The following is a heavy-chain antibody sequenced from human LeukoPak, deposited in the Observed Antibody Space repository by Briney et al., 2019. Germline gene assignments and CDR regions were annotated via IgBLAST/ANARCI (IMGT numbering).Heavy chain of an antibody. Sequence: SETLSLTCTVSGGSIASITYYWGWIRQPPGKGLEWSGNIYYSGSTYYNPSLKSRVTISVDTSKNQFSLKLSSVTAADTAVYYCARDTGNYPHVAFDIWGQGTMVTVSS. CDR1: GGSIASITYY. CDR2: IYYSGST. V-gene: IGHV4-39*07. J-gene: IGHJ3*02. D-gene: IGHD1-7*01. CDR3: ARDTGNYPHVAFDI.